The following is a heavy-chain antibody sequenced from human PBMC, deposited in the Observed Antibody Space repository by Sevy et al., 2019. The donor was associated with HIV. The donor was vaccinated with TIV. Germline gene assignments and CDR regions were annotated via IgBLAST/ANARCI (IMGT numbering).Heavy chain of an antibody. CDR1: GFTFSSYG. J-gene: IGHJ4*02. Sequence: GGSLRLSCAASGFTFSSYGMNWVRQAPGKGLEWVSAVSGSGGGGSHGSTYYADSVRGRLTISRDNSKNTLYQQMNSLGADDTAVYYCAKTADFWSGYPNWGQGTLVTVSS. CDR3: AKTADFWSGYPN. D-gene: IGHD3-3*01. V-gene: IGHV3-23*01. CDR2: VSGSGGGGSHGST.